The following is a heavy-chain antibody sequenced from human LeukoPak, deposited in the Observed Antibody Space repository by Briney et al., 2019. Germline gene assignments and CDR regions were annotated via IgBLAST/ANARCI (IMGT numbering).Heavy chain of an antibody. Sequence: PGGSLRLSRAASGFTFDDYAMHWVRQAPGKGLEWVSGISWNSGSIGYADSVKGRFTISRDNAKNSLYLQMNSLRAEDMALYYCAKEAGGAFGFDYWGQGTLVTVSS. CDR1: GFTFDDYA. CDR3: AKEAGGAFGFDY. V-gene: IGHV3-9*03. CDR2: ISWNSGSI. J-gene: IGHJ4*02. D-gene: IGHD3-3*02.